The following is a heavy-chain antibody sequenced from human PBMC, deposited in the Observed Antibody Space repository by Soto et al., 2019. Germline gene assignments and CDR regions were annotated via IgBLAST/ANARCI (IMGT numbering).Heavy chain of an antibody. CDR1: AGTFRRYT. Sequence: VTFSRKASAGTFRRYTFAWVRQAPVQGLEWMGGIIPIFNTPLYAQKFKGRVTISADEFKDTVYVELNSLTSEDTDGYYCARPTGQLEQSSALPGNWGLG. D-gene: IGHD1-26*01. CDR2: IIPIFNTP. V-gene: IGHV1-69*13. CDR3: ARPTGQLEQSSALPGN. J-gene: IGHJ4*01.